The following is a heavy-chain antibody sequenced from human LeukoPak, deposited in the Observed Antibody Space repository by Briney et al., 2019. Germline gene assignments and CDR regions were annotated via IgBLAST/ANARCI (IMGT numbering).Heavy chain of an antibody. CDR3: ARGSSHSSSSGRRSYYYGMDV. J-gene: IGHJ6*02. V-gene: IGHV4-34*01. CDR1: GGSFSGYY. Sequence: SETLSLTCAVYGGSFSGYYWSWIRQPPGKGLGWIGEINHSGSTNYNPSLKSRVTISVDTSKNQFSLKLSSVTAADTAVYYCARGSSHSSSSGRRSYYYGMDVWGQGTTVTVSS. D-gene: IGHD6-6*01. CDR2: INHSGST.